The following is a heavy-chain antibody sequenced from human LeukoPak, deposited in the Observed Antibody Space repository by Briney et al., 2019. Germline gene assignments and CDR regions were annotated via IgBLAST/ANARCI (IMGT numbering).Heavy chain of an antibody. CDR2: INHSGST. J-gene: IGHJ5*02. V-gene: IGHV4-34*01. CDR3: ARAGLTVRTRIFGGWFDP. CDR1: GGSFSGYY. D-gene: IGHD3-3*01. Sequence: SETLSLTCAVYGGSFSGYYWSWIRQPPGKGLEWIGEINHSGSTNYNPSLKSRVTISVDTSKNQFSLKLSSVTAADTAVYYCARAGLTVRTRIFGGWFDPWGQGTLVTVSS.